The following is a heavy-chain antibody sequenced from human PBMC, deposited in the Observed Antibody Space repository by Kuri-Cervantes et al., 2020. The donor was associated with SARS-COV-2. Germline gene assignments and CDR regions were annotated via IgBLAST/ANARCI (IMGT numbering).Heavy chain of an antibody. Sequence: KVSCKGSGYSFTTYWIGWVRQMPGKGLEWMGIIYPGDSDTRYSPSFQGQVTISADKSISTSFLQWSSLKASDTAIYYCARRAYGEQVDYYYMDVWGKETTVTVSS. CDR1: GYSFTTYW. CDR3: ARRAYGEQVDYYYMDV. CDR2: IYPGDSDT. J-gene: IGHJ6*03. V-gene: IGHV5-51*01. D-gene: IGHD4-17*01.